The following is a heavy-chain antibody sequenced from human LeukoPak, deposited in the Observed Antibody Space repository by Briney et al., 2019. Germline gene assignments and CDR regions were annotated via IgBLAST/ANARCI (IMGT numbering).Heavy chain of an antibody. J-gene: IGHJ4*02. CDR3: ARTYSSSYYFDY. D-gene: IGHD6-13*01. Sequence: ASVNVSCTASGYTFTTYYMHWVRQAPGQGLEWMGIINPSGGSTSYAQKFQGRVTMTRDTSTSTVHMELSSLRSEDTAVYYCARTYSSSYYFDYWGQGTLVTVSS. V-gene: IGHV1-46*01. CDR2: INPSGGST. CDR1: GYTFTTYY.